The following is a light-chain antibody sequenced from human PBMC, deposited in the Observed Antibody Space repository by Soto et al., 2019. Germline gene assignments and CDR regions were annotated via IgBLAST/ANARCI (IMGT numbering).Light chain of an antibody. Sequence: QSALTQPPSASGSPGQSVTISCTGTSSDVGGYNYVSWYQQHPGKAPKLMISDVSKRPSGVPDRFSGSKSGNTASLTVSGLQAEDEDDYYCSSFAGNNNLVFGGGTQLTVL. CDR3: SSFAGNNNLV. J-gene: IGLJ2*01. V-gene: IGLV2-8*01. CDR1: SSDVGGYNY. CDR2: DVS.